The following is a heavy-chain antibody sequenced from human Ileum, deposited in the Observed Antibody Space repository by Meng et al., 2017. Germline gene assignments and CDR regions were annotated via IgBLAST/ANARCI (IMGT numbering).Heavy chain of an antibody. D-gene: IGHD2-15*01. CDR3: VRHGGKYFDS. CDR1: GGSISSSFY. V-gene: IGHV4-4*02. J-gene: IGHJ4*02. CDR2: IYLAGSP. Sequence: LQESGPGLVAPSGTPSLTCIVSGGSISSSFYWSWVRQSPGKGLEWIGQIYLAGSPNYNPSLESRVTISVDKSKNQFSLRLTSVTAADTAIFYCVRHGGKYFDSWGQGTLVTVSS.